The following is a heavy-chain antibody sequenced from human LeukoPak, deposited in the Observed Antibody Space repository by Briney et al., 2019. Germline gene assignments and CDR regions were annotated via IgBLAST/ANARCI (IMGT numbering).Heavy chain of an antibody. CDR3: AKVSIAAAGTFPYYFDY. CDR2: ISGSGGST. CDR1: GFTFSSYA. V-gene: IGHV3-23*01. J-gene: IGHJ4*02. D-gene: IGHD6-13*01. Sequence: PGGSLRLSCAASGFTFSSYAMSWVRHAPGKGLELVSAISGSGGSTYYADSVKGRFTISRDNSKNTLYLQMNSLRAEDTAVYYCAKVSIAAAGTFPYYFDYWGQGTLVTVSS.